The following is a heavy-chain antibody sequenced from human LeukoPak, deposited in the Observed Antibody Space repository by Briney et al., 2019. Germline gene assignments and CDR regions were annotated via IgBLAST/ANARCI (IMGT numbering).Heavy chain of an antibody. Sequence: ASVKVSCKASGYRFTDYYIHWVRQAPGQGLEWMGWINPNTGGTNYAQKFQGRATMTRDTSISTVYMEVNRLTSEDTAIYYCARDLDYADYAQEYWGQGTLVTVSS. J-gene: IGHJ4*02. CDR1: GYRFTDYY. CDR2: INPNTGGT. V-gene: IGHV1-2*02. D-gene: IGHD4-17*01. CDR3: ARDLDYADYAQEY.